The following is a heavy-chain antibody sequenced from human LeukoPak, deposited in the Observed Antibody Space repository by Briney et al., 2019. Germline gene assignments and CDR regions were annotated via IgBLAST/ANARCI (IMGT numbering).Heavy chain of an antibody. CDR3: AREVVEMATILVYYHYGMDV. CDR2: IIPILGIA. V-gene: IGHV1-69*04. CDR1: GGTFSSYA. D-gene: IGHD5-24*01. J-gene: IGHJ6*02. Sequence: ASVKVSCKASGGTFSSYAISWVRQAPGQGLEWMGRIIPILGIANYAQKFQGRVTITADKSTSTAYMELSSLRSEDTAVYYCAREVVEMATILVYYHYGMDVWGQGTTVTASS.